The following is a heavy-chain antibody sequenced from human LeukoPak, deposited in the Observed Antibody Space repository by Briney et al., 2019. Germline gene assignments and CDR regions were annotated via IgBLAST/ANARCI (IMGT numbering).Heavy chain of an antibody. Sequence: PSETLSLTCTVSGGSISSGSYYWGWTRQPPGKGLEWIGYIYYSGSTYYNPSLKRRVTISVDTSKNQFSLKLSSVTAADTAVYYCARHSGSFRSRLDHWGQGTLVTVSS. CDR3: ARHSGSFRSRLDH. CDR1: GGSISSGSYY. J-gene: IGHJ4*02. V-gene: IGHV4-39*01. D-gene: IGHD3-10*01. CDR2: IYYSGST.